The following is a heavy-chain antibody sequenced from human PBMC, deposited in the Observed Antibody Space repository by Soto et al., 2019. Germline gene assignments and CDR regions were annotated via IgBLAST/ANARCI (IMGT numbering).Heavy chain of an antibody. CDR1: GGSISSSSYY. J-gene: IGHJ6*02. CDR3: ARLDSGYDRGHYYYYYGMDV. V-gene: IGHV4-39*01. Sequence: QLQLQESGPGLVKPSETLSLTCTVSGGSISSSSYYWGWIRQPPGKGLEWIGSIYYSGSTYYNPSLKSRVPISVDTSKNQFSLKLSSVTAADTAVYYCARLDSGYDRGHYYYYYGMDVWGQGTTVTVSS. D-gene: IGHD5-12*01. CDR2: IYYSGST.